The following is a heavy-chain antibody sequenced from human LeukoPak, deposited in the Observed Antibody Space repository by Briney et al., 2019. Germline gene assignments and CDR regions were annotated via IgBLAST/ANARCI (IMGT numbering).Heavy chain of an antibody. V-gene: IGHV1-2*04. D-gene: IGHD4-17*01. CDR2: INPNSGGT. Sequence: ASVTVSCTASGYTFTGYYMHWVRQAPGQGLEWMGWINPNSGGTNYAQKFQGWVTMTRDTSISTAYMELSRLRSDDTAVYYCARDQMSDYGDCSFDYWGQGTLVTVSS. J-gene: IGHJ4*02. CDR1: GYTFTGYY. CDR3: ARDQMSDYGDCSFDY.